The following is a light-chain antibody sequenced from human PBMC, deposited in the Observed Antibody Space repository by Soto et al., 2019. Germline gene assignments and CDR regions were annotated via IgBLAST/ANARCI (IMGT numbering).Light chain of an antibody. CDR3: QQYDNLPLT. CDR1: QTIXSL. V-gene: IGKV1-5*03. J-gene: IGKJ4*01. CDR2: KAS. Sequence: DIQMTQSPSTLSGSVGDRVTMTCRASQTIXSLLAWYQQKPGKAPKLLIYKASTLKGGVPSRFSGSGSGTDFTFTINSLQPEDIATYYCQQYDNLPLTFGGGTKVDIK.